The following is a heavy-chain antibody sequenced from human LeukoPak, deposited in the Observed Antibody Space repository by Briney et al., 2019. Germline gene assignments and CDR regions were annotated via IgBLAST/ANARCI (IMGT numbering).Heavy chain of an antibody. Sequence: GGSLRLSCAASGFTFSSYSMNWVRQAPGKGLEWVSSISSSSSYIYYADPVKGRFTISRDNAKNSLYLQMNSLRAEDTAVYYCARELPPYYDILTGPHGYWGQGTLVTVSS. CDR1: GFTFSSYS. CDR2: ISSSSSYI. V-gene: IGHV3-21*01. D-gene: IGHD3-9*01. CDR3: ARELPPYYDILTGPHGY. J-gene: IGHJ4*02.